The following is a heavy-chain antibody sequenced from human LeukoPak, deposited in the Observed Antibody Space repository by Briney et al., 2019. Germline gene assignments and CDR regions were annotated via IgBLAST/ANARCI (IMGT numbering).Heavy chain of an antibody. CDR3: ARDFAAPLRGRYFDWYIDY. V-gene: IGHV3-30-3*01. Sequence: GGSLRLSCAASGFTFSSYAMHWVRQAPGKGLEWVVVISYDGSNKYYADSVKGRFTISRDNSKNTLYLQMNSLRAEDTAVYYCARDFAAPLRGRYFDWYIDYWGQGTLVTVSS. CDR1: GFTFSSYA. D-gene: IGHD3-9*01. J-gene: IGHJ4*02. CDR2: ISYDGSNK.